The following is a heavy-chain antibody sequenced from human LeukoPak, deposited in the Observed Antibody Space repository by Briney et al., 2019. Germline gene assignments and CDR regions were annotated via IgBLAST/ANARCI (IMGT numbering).Heavy chain of an antibody. CDR3: AKGSGYSYGYGHDY. V-gene: IGHV3-30*02. D-gene: IGHD5-18*01. J-gene: IGHJ4*02. Sequence: GGSLRLSCAASGFTFSSYGMHWVRQAPGKGLEWVAFIRYDGSNKYYADSVKGRFTISRDNSKNTLYLQMNSLRAEDTAVYYCAKGSGYSYGYGHDYWGQGTLVTVSS. CDR1: GFTFSSYG. CDR2: IRYDGSNK.